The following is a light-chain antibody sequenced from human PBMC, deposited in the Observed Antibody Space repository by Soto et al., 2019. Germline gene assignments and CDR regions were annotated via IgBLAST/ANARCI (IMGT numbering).Light chain of an antibody. V-gene: IGKV1-8*01. CDR1: QGISSY. Sequence: AIRMTQSPSSFSASTGDRVTITCRASQGISSYLAWYQQKPGKAPKLLIYAASTLQSGVPSRFSGSGSGTDFTLTISCLQSEDFATYYCHRYDSYPHTFGQGTKVEIK. CDR2: AAS. CDR3: HRYDSYPHT. J-gene: IGKJ1*01.